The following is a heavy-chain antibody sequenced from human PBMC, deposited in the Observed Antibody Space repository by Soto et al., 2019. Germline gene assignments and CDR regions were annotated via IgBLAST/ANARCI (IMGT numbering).Heavy chain of an antibody. CDR3: ARHGPRAAAGSVFDY. CDR2: IYYSGST. Sequence: QVQLQESGPGLVKPSETLSLTCTVSGGSISSYYWSWIRQPPGKGLEWIGYIYYSGSTNYNPSLKRRVTIAVYTSKKQFSLKLSSVTAADTAVYYCARHGPRAAAGSVFDYWGQGTLVTVSS. J-gene: IGHJ4*02. D-gene: IGHD6-13*01. V-gene: IGHV4-59*08. CDR1: GGSISSYY.